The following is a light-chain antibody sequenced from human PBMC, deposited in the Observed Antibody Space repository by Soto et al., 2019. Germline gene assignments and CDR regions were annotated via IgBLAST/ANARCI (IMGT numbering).Light chain of an antibody. V-gene: IGKV1-39*01. Sequence: XHLTQAPXCXSSXLXXXITITXXASQSISSYLNWYQQKPGKAPKLLIYAASSLQSGVPSRFSGSGSGTDFTLTISSLEPEDFATYYCQQTYSTPPTFGQGTKVDIK. CDR2: AAS. J-gene: IGKJ1*01. CDR1: QSISSY. CDR3: QQTYSTPPT.